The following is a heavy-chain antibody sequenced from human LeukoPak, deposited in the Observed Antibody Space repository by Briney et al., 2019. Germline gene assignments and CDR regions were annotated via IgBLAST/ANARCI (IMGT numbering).Heavy chain of an antibody. Sequence: ASVKVSCKASGYTFTSYGISWVRQAPGQGLEWMGWISAYNGNTNYAQKLQGRVTMTTDTSTSTAYMELRSLRSDDTAVYYCARVGCCSSTSCRINQLFDYWGQGTLVTVSS. CDR2: ISAYNGNT. D-gene: IGHD2-2*01. V-gene: IGHV1-18*01. CDR3: ARVGCCSSTSCRINQLFDY. J-gene: IGHJ4*02. CDR1: GYTFTSYG.